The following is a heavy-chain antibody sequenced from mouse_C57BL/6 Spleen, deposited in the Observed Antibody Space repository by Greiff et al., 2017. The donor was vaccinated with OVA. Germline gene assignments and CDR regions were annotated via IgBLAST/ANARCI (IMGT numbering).Heavy chain of an antibody. CDR1: GYTFTDYY. V-gene: IGHV1-77*01. CDR2: IGPGSGST. D-gene: IGHD2-4*01. Sequence: VQLQQSGAELVKPGASVKISCKASGYTFTDYYINWVKQRPGQGLEWIGKIGPGSGSTYYNEKFKGKATLTADKSSSTAYMQLSSLTSEDSAVYFCARAPYDYDGGGYDMDYWGQGTSVTVSS. J-gene: IGHJ4*01. CDR3: ARAPYDYDGGGYDMDY.